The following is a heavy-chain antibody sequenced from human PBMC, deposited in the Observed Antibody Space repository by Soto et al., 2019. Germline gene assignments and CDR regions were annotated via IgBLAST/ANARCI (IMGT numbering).Heavy chain of an antibody. CDR1: GFTFRSYG. Sequence: EVQLLESGGGLVKPGGSLRLSCAASGFTFRSYGMMWVRQAPGKGLEWVSAISQSAGSNTYYADSVKGRFTISRDDSKNTLYLQMDSLRPEDTAQYYCAGWNYDYWGQGTQVTVSS. J-gene: IGHJ4*02. CDR2: ISQSAGSNT. CDR3: AGWNYDY. D-gene: IGHD1-7*01. V-gene: IGHV3-23*01.